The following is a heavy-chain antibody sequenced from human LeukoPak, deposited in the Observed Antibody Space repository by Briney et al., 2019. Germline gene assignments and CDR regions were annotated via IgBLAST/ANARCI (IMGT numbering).Heavy chain of an antibody. CDR3: ARGRGGYSSSWLDY. CDR2: IKQDGSEK. CDR1: GFTFSSYW. D-gene: IGHD6-13*01. V-gene: IGHV3-7*01. Sequence: PGGSLRLSCAASGFTFSSYWMSWVRQAPGKGLEWVANIKQDGSEKYYVDSVKGRFTISRDNAKNSLYLQMNSLRAEDRAVYYCARGRGGYSSSWLDYWGQGTLVTVSS. J-gene: IGHJ4*02.